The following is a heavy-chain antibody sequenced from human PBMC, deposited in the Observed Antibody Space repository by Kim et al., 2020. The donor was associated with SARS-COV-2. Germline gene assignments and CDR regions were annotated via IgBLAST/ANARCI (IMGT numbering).Heavy chain of an antibody. V-gene: IGHV3-23*01. CDR1: GFTFSSYA. CDR2: ISGSGGST. J-gene: IGHJ4*01. CDR3: AKDSVPSWGFDY. D-gene: IGHD6-13*01. Sequence: GGSLRLSCAASGFTFSSYAMSWVRQAPGKGLEWVSAISGSGGSTYYADSVKGRFTISRDNSKNTLYLQMNSLRAEDTAVDYCAKDSVPSWGFDYWGQGNLVTVSS.